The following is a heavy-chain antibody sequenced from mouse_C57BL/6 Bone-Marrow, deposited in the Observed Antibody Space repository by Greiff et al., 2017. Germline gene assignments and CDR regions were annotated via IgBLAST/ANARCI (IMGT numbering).Heavy chain of an antibody. V-gene: IGHV1-55*01. Sequence: VQLQQPGAELVKPGASVKMSCKASGYTFTSYWITWVKQRPGQGLEWIGDIYPGSGSTNYNEKFKSKATLTVDTSSSTAYMQLSSLTSEGSAVYYCARRYDYDGEFAYWGQGTLVTVSA. CDR1: GYTFTSYW. CDR3: ARRYDYDGEFAY. J-gene: IGHJ3*01. D-gene: IGHD2-4*01. CDR2: IYPGSGST.